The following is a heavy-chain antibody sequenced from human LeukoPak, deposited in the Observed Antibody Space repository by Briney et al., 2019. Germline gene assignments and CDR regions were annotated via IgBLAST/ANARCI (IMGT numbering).Heavy chain of an antibody. CDR2: IWYDGSNI. J-gene: IGHJ3*02. V-gene: IGHV3-33*01. CDR3: ARSYDSSDDYYGAFDI. CDR1: GFTFSNYG. D-gene: IGHD3-22*01. Sequence: PGGSLRLSCAASGFTFSNYGMHWVRQAPGKGLEWVAVIWYDGSNIHYADSAKGRLTISRDNSKNTLYLQMSGLRAEDTAIYYCARSYDSSDDYYGAFDIWGQGTMVTVSS.